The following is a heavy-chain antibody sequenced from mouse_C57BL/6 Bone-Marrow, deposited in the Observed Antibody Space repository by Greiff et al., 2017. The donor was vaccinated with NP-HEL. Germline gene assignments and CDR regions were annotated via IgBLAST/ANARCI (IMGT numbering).Heavy chain of an antibody. J-gene: IGHJ2*01. CDR3: TRRDYYGSSYRDY. D-gene: IGHD1-1*01. CDR1: GFTFSDAW. Sequence: EVKVEESGGGLVQPGGSMKLSCAASGFTFSDAWMDWVRQSPEKGLEWVAEIRNKANNHATYYAESVKGRFTISRDDSKSSVYLQMNSLRAEDTGIYYCTRRDYYGSSYRDYWGQGTTLTVSS. CDR2: IRNKANNHAT. V-gene: IGHV6-6*01.